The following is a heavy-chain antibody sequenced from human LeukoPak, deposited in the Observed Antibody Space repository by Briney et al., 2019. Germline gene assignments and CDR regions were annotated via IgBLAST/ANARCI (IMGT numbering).Heavy chain of an antibody. CDR2: IYTSGST. Sequence: PSETLSLTCTVSGGSISSHYWSWIRQPPGKGLEWIGYIYTSGSTNYNPSLKSRVTISVDTSKNQFSLKLSSVTAADTAVYYCARHFSITILEFDPWGQGTLVTVSS. CDR1: GGSISSHY. D-gene: IGHD3-3*01. V-gene: IGHV4-4*09. CDR3: ARHFSITILEFDP. J-gene: IGHJ5*02.